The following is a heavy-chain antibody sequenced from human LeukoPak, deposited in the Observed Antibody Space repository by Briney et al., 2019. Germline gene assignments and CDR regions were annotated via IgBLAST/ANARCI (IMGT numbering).Heavy chain of an antibody. CDR3: ARAGIPYYMDV. V-gene: IGHV3-30*04. D-gene: IGHD2-21*01. CDR1: GFTFSSYA. J-gene: IGHJ6*03. CDR2: ISYDGSNK. Sequence: GGSLRLSCAASGFTFSSYAMHWVRQAPGKGLEWVAVISYDGSNKYYADSVKGRFTISRDNSKNTLYLQMNSLRAEDTAVYYCARAGIPYYMDVWGKGTTVTVSS.